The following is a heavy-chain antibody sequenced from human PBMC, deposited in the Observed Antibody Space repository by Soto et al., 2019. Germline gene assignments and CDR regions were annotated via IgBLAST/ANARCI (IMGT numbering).Heavy chain of an antibody. Sequence: SGKVSYKASGGTFSSYAISWVRQAPGQGLEWMGGIILIFGTANYAQKFQGRVTITADESTSTAYMELSSLRSEDTAVYYCASPTSSGSYFDYWGQGTLVTVSS. V-gene: IGHV1-69*13. CDR3: ASPTSSGSYFDY. CDR2: IILIFGTA. CDR1: GGTFSSYA. J-gene: IGHJ4*02. D-gene: IGHD1-26*01.